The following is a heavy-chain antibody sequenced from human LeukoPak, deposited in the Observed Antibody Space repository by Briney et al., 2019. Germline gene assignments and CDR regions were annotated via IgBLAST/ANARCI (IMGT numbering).Heavy chain of an antibody. J-gene: IGHJ4*02. CDR1: GYTFTGYY. V-gene: IGHV1-2*02. D-gene: IGHD3-22*01. Sequence: GASVKVSCKASGYTFTGYYIHWVRQAPGQGLEWMGWINPNSGGTNDAQKFQGRVTMTTDTSISTAYMELSRLRSDDTAVYYCARVEDYYDSSGYAPPFDYWGQGALVTVSS. CDR2: INPNSGGT. CDR3: ARVEDYYDSSGYAPPFDY.